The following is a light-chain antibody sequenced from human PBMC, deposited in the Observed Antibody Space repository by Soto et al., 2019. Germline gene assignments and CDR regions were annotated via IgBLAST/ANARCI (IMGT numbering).Light chain of an antibody. J-gene: IGKJ2*01. CDR3: HQYYTTPQT. V-gene: IGKV4-1*01. CDR2: WAS. CDR1: QSVLDNSTNKSY. Sequence: VLTQSPSSLAVSLGDRATVNCRSSQSVLDNSTNKSYLAWYQKKPGHPPKLLVHWASVREAGVPDRFSGGGSVSDFTFTISSPQAEDVAVYYCHQYYTTPQTFGRGTQLESK.